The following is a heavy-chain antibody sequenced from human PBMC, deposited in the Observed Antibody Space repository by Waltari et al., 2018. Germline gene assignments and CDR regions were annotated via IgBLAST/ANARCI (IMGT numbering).Heavy chain of an antibody. V-gene: IGHV1-46*03. J-gene: IGHJ4*02. CDR3: ARVWGTPNREFDY. Sequence: QVQLEQSGAEVKKPGASVKVSCKASGYTFTSFYMHWVRQAPGQGLEWMGIINPSDDSTTYEQNFQGRVTMTRDTSTSTVYMELSSLRSEDTAVYYCARVWGTPNREFDYWGQGTLVTVSS. CDR2: INPSDDST. CDR1: GYTFTSFY. D-gene: IGHD7-27*01.